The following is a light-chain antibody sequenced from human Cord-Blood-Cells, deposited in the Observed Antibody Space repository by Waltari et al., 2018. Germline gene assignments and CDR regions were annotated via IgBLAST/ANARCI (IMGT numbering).Light chain of an antibody. J-gene: IGLJ1*01. CDR2: RNK. CDR3: AAWDDSLSGYV. Sequence: QSVLTQPPSASGTPGQRVTISCSGSSSNIGSNYVYWYQQLPGTAPKLLIYRNKQRPSGVPDRFSGSKSGTSASLAISGLWSEDEADYYCAAWDDSLSGYVFGTGTKVTVL. V-gene: IGLV1-47*03. CDR1: SSNIGSNY.